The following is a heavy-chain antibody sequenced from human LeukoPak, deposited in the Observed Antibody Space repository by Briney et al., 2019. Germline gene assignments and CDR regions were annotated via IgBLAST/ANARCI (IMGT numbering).Heavy chain of an antibody. CDR2: IRSKAYGGTT. J-gene: IGHJ4*02. CDR3: STDLNWSFDY. V-gene: IGHV3-49*04. D-gene: IGHD1-1*01. Sequence: PGRSLRLSCSASGFTFGDYAMSWVRQAPGEGLEWVGFIRSKAYGGTTEYAASVEGRFSISRDDSKSIAYLQMNSPKTEDTAVYYCSTDLNWSFDYWGQGILVTVSS. CDR1: GFTFGDYA.